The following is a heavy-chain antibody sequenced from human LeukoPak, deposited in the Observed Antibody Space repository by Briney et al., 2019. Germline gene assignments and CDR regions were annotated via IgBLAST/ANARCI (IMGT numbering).Heavy chain of an antibody. CDR2: IIPIFGTA. V-gene: IGHV1-69*05. J-gene: IGHJ5*02. Sequence: SVKVSCKASGGTFSSYAISWVRQAPGQGLEWMGGIIPIFGTANYAQKFRGRVTITTDESTSTAYMELSSLRSEDTAVYYCARAPNVWIQHYNWFDPWGQGTLVTVSS. CDR3: ARAPNVWIQHYNWFDP. CDR1: GGTFSSYA. D-gene: IGHD5-18*01.